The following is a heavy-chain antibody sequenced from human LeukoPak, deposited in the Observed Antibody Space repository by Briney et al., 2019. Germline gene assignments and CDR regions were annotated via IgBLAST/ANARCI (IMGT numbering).Heavy chain of an antibody. CDR3: ARDRSSGYHGGCLDY. J-gene: IGHJ4*02. CDR1: GFTFSSYA. V-gene: IGHV3-30*04. Sequence: PGGSLRLSCAASGFTFSSYAMHWVRQAPGKGLEWVAVISYDGSNKYYADSVKGRFTISRDNSKNTLYLQMNSLRAEDTAVYYCARDRSSGYHGGCLDYWGQGTLVTVSS. D-gene: IGHD3-22*01. CDR2: ISYDGSNK.